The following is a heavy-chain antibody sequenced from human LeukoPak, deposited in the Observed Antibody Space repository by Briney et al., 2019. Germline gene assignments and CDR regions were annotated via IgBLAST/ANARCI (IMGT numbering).Heavy chain of an antibody. CDR1: GFTFSSYA. CDR2: ISYDGSNK. CDR3: ARDIRGYSYGYADY. D-gene: IGHD5-18*01. V-gene: IGHV3-30-3*01. J-gene: IGHJ4*02. Sequence: GGSLRLSCAASGFTFSSYAMHWVRQAPGKGLEWVAVISYDGSNKYYADSVKGRFTISRDNSKNTLYLQMNSLRAEDTAVYYCARDIRGYSYGYADYWGQGTLVTVSS.